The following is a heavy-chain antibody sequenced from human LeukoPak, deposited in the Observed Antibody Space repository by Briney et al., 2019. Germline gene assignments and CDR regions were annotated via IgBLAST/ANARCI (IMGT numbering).Heavy chain of an antibody. CDR3: ARDANAGYSVNWFDP. Sequence: PGGSLRLSCAASGFTFSRHWMSWVRQAPGKGLEWVAHIKQDGSEKHYVDSVKGRFTISRDNAKNSLYLQMDSLRAEDTAIYYCARDANAGYSVNWFDPWGQGTLVTVSS. CDR2: IKQDGSEK. V-gene: IGHV3-7*03. D-gene: IGHD5/OR15-5a*01. J-gene: IGHJ5*01. CDR1: GFTFSRHW.